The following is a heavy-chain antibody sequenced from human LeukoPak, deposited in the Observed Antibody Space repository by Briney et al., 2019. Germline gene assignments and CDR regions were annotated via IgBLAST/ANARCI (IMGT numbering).Heavy chain of an antibody. Sequence: ASVKVSCKASGYTFTGYYMHWVRQAPGQGLEWMGWINPNSGGTNYAQKFQGRVTMTRDTSISTAYMELSRLRSDDTAVYYCAREQHRRWLRSPLGYWGQGTLVTVSS. V-gene: IGHV1-2*02. J-gene: IGHJ4*02. CDR2: INPNSGGT. CDR1: GYTFTGYY. D-gene: IGHD5-12*01. CDR3: AREQHRRWLRSPLGY.